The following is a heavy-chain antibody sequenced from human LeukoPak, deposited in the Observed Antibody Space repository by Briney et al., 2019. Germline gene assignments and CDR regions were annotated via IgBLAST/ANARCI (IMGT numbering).Heavy chain of an antibody. CDR2: IQFDGSEK. Sequence: GGSLRLSCAASGFTFSNYGMHWVRQAPGKGLEWVAFIQFDGSEKFYADSVKGRFTISRDNSKNTLYLQMNSLRLDDTSVYYCAEDQKLQPFHYWGQGTLVTVSS. J-gene: IGHJ4*02. V-gene: IGHV3-30*02. CDR1: GFTFSNYG. D-gene: IGHD2-15*01. CDR3: AEDQKLQPFHY.